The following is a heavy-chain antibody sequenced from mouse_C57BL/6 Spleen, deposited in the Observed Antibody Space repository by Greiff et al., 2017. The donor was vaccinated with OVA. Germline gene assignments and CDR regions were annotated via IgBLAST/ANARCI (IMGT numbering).Heavy chain of an antibody. CDR3: TRPDSSGPDY. CDR2: IDPETGGT. J-gene: IGHJ4*01. Sequence: VQLQQSGAELVRPGASVTLSCKASGYTFTDYEMPWVKQTPVHGLEWIGAIDPETGGTAYNQKFKGKAILTADKSSSTAYMELRSLTSEDSAVYYCTRPDSSGPDYWGQGTSVTVSS. D-gene: IGHD3-2*02. CDR1: GYTFTDYE. V-gene: IGHV1-15*01.